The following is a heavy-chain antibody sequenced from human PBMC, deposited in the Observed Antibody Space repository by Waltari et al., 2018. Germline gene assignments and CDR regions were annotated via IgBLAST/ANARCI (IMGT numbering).Heavy chain of an antibody. CDR3: VKRYGTGWYYFDF. V-gene: IGHV3-64D*06. CDR2: ISSSGGST. D-gene: IGHD6-19*01. J-gene: IGHJ4*02. CDR1: GFSFSNYA. Sequence: EVQLVESGGGLVQPGGSVRLSCSASGFSFSNYAMHWVRQAPGKGLEFVSAISSSGGSTFYADSVKDRLTISRDNSKNTLYLQISSLRGEDTAVYYCVKRYGTGWYYFDFWGQVTLVTVSS.